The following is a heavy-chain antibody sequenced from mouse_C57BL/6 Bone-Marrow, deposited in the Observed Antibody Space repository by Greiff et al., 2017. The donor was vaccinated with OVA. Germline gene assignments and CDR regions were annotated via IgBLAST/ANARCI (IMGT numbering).Heavy chain of an antibody. CDR1: GFTFSSYA. J-gene: IGHJ4*01. D-gene: IGHD1-1*01. V-gene: IGHV5-4*01. Sequence: EVQRVESGGGLVKPGGSLKLSCAASGFTFSSYAMSWVRQTPEKRLEWVATISDGGSYTYYPDNVKGRFPISRDNAKNNLYLQMSHLKSEDTAMYYCARDRGTTVVARDYYYAMDYWGQGTSVTVSS. CDR2: ISDGGSYT. CDR3: ARDRGTTVVARDYYYAMDY.